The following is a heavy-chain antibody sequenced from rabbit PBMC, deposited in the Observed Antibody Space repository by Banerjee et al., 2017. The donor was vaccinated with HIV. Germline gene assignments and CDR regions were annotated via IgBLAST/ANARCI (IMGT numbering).Heavy chain of an antibody. V-gene: IGHV1S45*01. CDR2: IYTSSGST. D-gene: IGHD6-1*01. J-gene: IGHJ4*01. CDR3: ARDGAGAAGYGYADFNL. CDR1: GFSFSSNA. Sequence: QEQLVESGGDLVKPGASLTLTCTASGFSFSSNAMCWVRQAPGKGLELIACIYTSSGSTWYASWVNGRFTISKTSSTTVTLQMTSLTAADTATYFCARDGAGAAGYGYADFNLWGQGTLVTVS.